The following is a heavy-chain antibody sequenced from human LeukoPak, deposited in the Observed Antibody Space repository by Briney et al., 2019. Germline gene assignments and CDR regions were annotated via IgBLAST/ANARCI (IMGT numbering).Heavy chain of an antibody. D-gene: IGHD3-10*01. CDR1: GGSFSGYY. Sequence: SETLSLTSAVYGGSFSGYYWSWIRQPPGKGLEWIGEINHSGSTNYNPSLKSRVTISVDTSKNQFSLKLSSVTAADTAVYYCARVGPTMVRGVPSYDYWGQGTLVTVSS. CDR3: ARVGPTMVRGVPSYDY. J-gene: IGHJ4*02. CDR2: INHSGST. V-gene: IGHV4-34*01.